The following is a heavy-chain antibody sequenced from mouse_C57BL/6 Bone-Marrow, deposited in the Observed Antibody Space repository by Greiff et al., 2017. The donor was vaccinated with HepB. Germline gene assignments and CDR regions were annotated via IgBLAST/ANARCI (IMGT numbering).Heavy chain of an antibody. CDR3: ASDRGPPEGAMEG. CDR2: ISDGGSYT. CDR1: GFTFSSYA. D-gene: IGHD3-1*01. Sequence: DVLVVESGGGLVKPGGSLKLSCAASGFTFSSYAMSWVRQTPEKRLEWVATISDGGSYTYYPDNVKGRFTISRDNAKNNLYLQMSHLKSEDTAMYYCASDRGPPEGAMEGWGQGASVTVAS. V-gene: IGHV5-4*01. J-gene: IGHJ4*01.